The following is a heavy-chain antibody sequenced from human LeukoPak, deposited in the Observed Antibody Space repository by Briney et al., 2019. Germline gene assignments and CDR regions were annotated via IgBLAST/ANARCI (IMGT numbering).Heavy chain of an antibody. D-gene: IGHD3-22*01. CDR3: ARDGYHSSGYYG. CDR2: IYSGDMT. V-gene: IGHV3-53*01. Sequence: PGGSLRLSCVGSGFTVYKNDMSWVRQAPGKGLEWVSAIYSGDMTYYADSVEGRFTISRDKSKNTLYLQMNSLRAEDTAVYYCARDGYHSSGYYGWGQGTLVSVSS. CDR1: GFTVYKND. J-gene: IGHJ4*02.